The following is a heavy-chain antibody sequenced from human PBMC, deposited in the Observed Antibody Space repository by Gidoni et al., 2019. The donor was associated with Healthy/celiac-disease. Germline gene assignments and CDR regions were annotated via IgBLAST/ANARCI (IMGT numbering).Heavy chain of an antibody. J-gene: IGHJ6*02. V-gene: IGHV3-21*01. D-gene: IGHD2-15*01. CDR3: ASPVGATDAPYYYGMDV. CDR1: GFTFSSYS. Sequence: EVQLVESGGGLVKPGGSLRLSCAASGFTFSSYSMNWVRQAPGKGLEWVSSISSSSSYIYYADSVKGRFTISRDNAKNSLYLQMNSLRAEDTAVYYCASPVGATDAPYYYGMDVWGQGTTVTVSS. CDR2: ISSSSSYI.